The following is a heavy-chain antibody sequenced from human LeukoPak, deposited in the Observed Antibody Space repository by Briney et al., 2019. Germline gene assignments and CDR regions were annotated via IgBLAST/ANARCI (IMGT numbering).Heavy chain of an antibody. CDR2: TRGSGGVT. D-gene: IGHD2-2*01. CDR1: GFTFSTYA. Sequence: GGSLRLSCAASGFTFSTYAMSWVRQAPGKGLEWLSTTRGSGGVTYYADSVKGRFTISRDNSRNTLYLQMNSLRADDTAVYYCGKAPADCSGTICYSGWGRPIDYWGQGTLVTVSS. V-gene: IGHV3-23*01. J-gene: IGHJ4*02. CDR3: GKAPADCSGTICYSGWGRPIDY.